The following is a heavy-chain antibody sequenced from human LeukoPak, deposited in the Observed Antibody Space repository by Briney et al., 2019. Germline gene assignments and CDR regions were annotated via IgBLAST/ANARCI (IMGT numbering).Heavy chain of an antibody. Sequence: SETLSLTCAVATASVTSHHWAWTRHPAGKGLEWIGRIYSSGSTNYNPSLKSRVTISVDKSKNQFSLMLNSVTAADTAVYYCASDGRQLLKYIAAFDIWRQGRMVTVSS. CDR3: ASDGRQLLKYIAAFDI. J-gene: IGHJ3*02. CDR1: TASVTSHH. V-gene: IGHV4-4*07. CDR2: IYSSGST. D-gene: IGHD6-13*01.